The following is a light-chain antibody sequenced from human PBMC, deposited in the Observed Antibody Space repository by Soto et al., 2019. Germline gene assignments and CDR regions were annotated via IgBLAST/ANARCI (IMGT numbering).Light chain of an antibody. CDR1: QAISRS. V-gene: IGKV1-9*01. J-gene: IGKJ4*01. CDR3: QQLNSYPLT. Sequence: DIQWTQSPSFLSASVGDKVTITCRARQAISRSVAWYQQNPGKAPKLLIYGASTLQSGVPSRFSGSGSGTEFTLTIGSLQPEDFATYYCQQLNSYPLTFGGGAKVEMK. CDR2: GAS.